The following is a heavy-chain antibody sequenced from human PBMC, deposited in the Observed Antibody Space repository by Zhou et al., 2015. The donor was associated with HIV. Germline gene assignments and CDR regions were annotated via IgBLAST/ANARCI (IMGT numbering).Heavy chain of an antibody. Sequence: QVQLVQSGAEVKKPGSSVKVSCKASGGTFSSYTISWVRQAPGQGLEWMGRIIPILGIANYAQKFQGRVTITADKSTSTAYMELSSLRSEDTAVYYCARDRDYYDSSGYSDFDYWGRGNPWSPSPQ. V-gene: IGHV1-69*08. J-gene: IGHJ4*02. D-gene: IGHD3-22*01. CDR3: ARDRDYYDSSGYSDFDY. CDR1: GGTFSSYT. CDR2: IIPILGIA.